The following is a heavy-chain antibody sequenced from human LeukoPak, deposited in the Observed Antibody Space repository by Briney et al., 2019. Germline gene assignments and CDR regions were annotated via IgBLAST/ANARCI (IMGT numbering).Heavy chain of an antibody. V-gene: IGHV3-23*01. CDR2: LSGSGGST. D-gene: IGHD3-9*01. Sequence: GGSLRLSCAASGFTFSNYAMSWVRQAPGKGLEWVSALSGSGGSTYYADSVKGRFTTSRDNSKNTLYLQMNSLRAENTAVYYCAKVRGRGDILTGYQRWFDPWGQGTLVTVSS. CDR1: GFTFSNYA. J-gene: IGHJ5*02. CDR3: AKVRGRGDILTGYQRWFDP.